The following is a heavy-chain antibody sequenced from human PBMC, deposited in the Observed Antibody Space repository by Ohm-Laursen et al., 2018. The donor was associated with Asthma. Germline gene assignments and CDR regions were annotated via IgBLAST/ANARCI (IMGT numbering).Heavy chain of an antibody. Sequence: GASVKVSCKVSGYTLTELSMHWVRQAPGKGFEWMGGFDPEDGETIYAQKFQGRVTMTEDTSTDTAYMELSSLRSEDTAVYYCATEVDCSGGSCYSNYWGQGTLVTVSS. J-gene: IGHJ4*02. V-gene: IGHV1-24*01. CDR3: ATEVDCSGGSCYSNY. CDR1: GYTLTELS. CDR2: FDPEDGET. D-gene: IGHD2-15*01.